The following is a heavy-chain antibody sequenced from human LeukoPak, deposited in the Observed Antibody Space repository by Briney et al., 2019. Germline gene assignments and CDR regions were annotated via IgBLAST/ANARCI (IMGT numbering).Heavy chain of an antibody. CDR2: IIPIFGTA. Sequence: GASVKVSCKASGYTFTSYDINWVRQATGQGLEWMGGIIPIFGTANYAQKFQGRVTITTDESTSTAYMELSSLRSEDTAVYYCARDLGGPYSSFPNWFDPWGQGTLVTVSS. D-gene: IGHD6-6*01. V-gene: IGHV1-69*05. CDR1: GYTFTSYD. J-gene: IGHJ5*02. CDR3: ARDLGGPYSSFPNWFDP.